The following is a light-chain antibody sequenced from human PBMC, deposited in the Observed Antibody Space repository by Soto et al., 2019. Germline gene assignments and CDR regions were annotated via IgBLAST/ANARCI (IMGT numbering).Light chain of an antibody. CDR2: RAS. CDR1: QSVSSY. V-gene: IGKV3-20*01. Sequence: EIVLTQSPATLSLSPGERATLSCRASQSVSSYLAWYQQKPGQAPRLLIYRASSRATGIPDRFSGSGSGTDFTLTISRLEPEDFAVYYCQQYGNSPITFGQGTRLEI. CDR3: QQYGNSPIT. J-gene: IGKJ5*01.